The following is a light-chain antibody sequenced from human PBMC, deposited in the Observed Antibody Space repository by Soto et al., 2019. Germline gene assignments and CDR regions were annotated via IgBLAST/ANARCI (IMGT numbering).Light chain of an antibody. J-gene: IGKJ1*01. Sequence: ELVMTQSPATLSVSPGERVTLSCRASQSVSSNLAWYQQKPGQAPRLLIYGASIMATGIPARFSGSGSGTEFTLTISSLQSEDFAVYYCQQYNNWPRTFGQGTKVEIK. CDR3: QQYNNWPRT. CDR2: GAS. CDR1: QSVSSN. V-gene: IGKV3-15*01.